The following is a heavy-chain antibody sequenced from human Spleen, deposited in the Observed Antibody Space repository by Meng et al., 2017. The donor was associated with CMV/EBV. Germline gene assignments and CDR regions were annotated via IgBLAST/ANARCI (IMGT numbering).Heavy chain of an antibody. J-gene: IGHJ4*02. CDR3: ARGLYSSGWFFDY. D-gene: IGHD6-19*01. CDR1: GFTFSSYS. Sequence: GGSLRLSCAASGFTFSSYSMNCVRQAPGKGLEWLSYISSSGSTVYYADSVKGRFTFSRDNAKNSLFLQMNSLRAEDTAVYYCARGLYSSGWFFDYWGQGTLVTVSS. V-gene: IGHV3-48*04. CDR2: ISSSGSTV.